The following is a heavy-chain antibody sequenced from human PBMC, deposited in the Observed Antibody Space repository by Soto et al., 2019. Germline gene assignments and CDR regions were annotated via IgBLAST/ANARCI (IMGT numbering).Heavy chain of an antibody. J-gene: IGHJ4*02. Sequence: VQLVQSGAEVKKPGASVQVSCKTSGYSFSNYSMNWVRQVPGQGLEWMGKINPNDGSTNLAQTFKDAVTLTRDKSTNTVYMELSSMPSEDTAVYDCARDGVQRWQRYCFDYWGQWTLVTVSS. CDR1: GYSFSNYS. CDR3: ARDGVQRWQRYCFDY. CDR2: INPNDGST. V-gene: IGHV1-46*03. D-gene: IGHD3-16*01.